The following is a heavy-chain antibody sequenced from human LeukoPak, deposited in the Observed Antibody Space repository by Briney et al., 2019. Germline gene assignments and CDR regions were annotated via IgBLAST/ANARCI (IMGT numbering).Heavy chain of an antibody. CDR2: IYHSGST. CDR3: ARDVRVTIPSLGWFDP. D-gene: IGHD3-9*01. CDR1: GGSISSSNW. Sequence: SGTLSLTCAVSGGSISSSNWWSWVRQPPGKGLEWIGEIYHSGSTNYNPSLKSRVTISVDTSKNQFSLKLSSVTAADTAVYYCARDVRVTIPSLGWFDPWGQGTLVTVSS. J-gene: IGHJ5*02. V-gene: IGHV4-4*02.